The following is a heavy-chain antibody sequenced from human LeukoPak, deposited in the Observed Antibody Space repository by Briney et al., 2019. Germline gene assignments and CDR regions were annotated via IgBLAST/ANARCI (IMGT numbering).Heavy chain of an antibody. D-gene: IGHD6-19*01. CDR1: GYTFTSYD. CDR2: MNPNSGNT. CDR3: ARGKAWRSYSSGWYGHY. V-gene: IGHV1-8*01. Sequence: GASVKVSCKASGYTFTSYDINWVRQATGQGLEWMGWMNPNSGNTGYAQKFQGRVTMTRNTSISTAYMELSSLRSEDTAVYYCARGKAWRSYSSGWYGHYWGQGTLVTVS. J-gene: IGHJ4*02.